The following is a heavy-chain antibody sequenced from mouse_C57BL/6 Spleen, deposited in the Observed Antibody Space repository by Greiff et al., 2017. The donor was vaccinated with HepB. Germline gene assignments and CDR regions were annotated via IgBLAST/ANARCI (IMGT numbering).Heavy chain of an antibody. D-gene: IGHD2-5*01. J-gene: IGHJ3*01. CDR1: GYTFTSYW. V-gene: IGHV1-55*01. Sequence: QVQLQQSGAELVKPGASVKMSCKASGYTFTSYWITWVKQRPGQGLEWIGDIYPGSGSTNYNEKFKSKATLTVDTSSSTAYMQLSSLTSEDSAVYYCARSNYSNWAWFAYWGQGTLVTVSA. CDR2: IYPGSGST. CDR3: ARSNYSNWAWFAY.